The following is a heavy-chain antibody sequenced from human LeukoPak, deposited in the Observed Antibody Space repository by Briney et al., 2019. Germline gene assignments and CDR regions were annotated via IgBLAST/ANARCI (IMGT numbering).Heavy chain of an antibody. D-gene: IGHD6-19*01. Sequence: ASETLSLTCTVSGASTSSYYWSWVRQFPGKGLEWIGYIYYSGSTNYNPSLKSRVTISLDTSKNQFSLSLSSVTAADTAVYYCARMGYSSGCYYLDYWGQGTLVTVFS. V-gene: IGHV4-59*01. CDR3: ARMGYSSGCYYLDY. CDR1: GASTSSYY. CDR2: IYYSGST. J-gene: IGHJ4*02.